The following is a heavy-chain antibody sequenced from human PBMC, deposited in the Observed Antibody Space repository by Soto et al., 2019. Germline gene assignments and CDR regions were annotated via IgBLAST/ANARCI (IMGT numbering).Heavy chain of an antibody. J-gene: IGHJ4*02. Sequence: EVQLLESGGGLVQPGGSLRLSVAASGFSFSTYSMAWVRQTPGKGLAWVSGLSGGGSNTFYADSVQGRFTISVDNSKNTVYLQMNSLRVEDTAVYYCARWDGYGDVWGQGTLVTVSS. D-gene: IGHD4-17*01. CDR1: GFSFSTYS. CDR2: LSGGGSNT. CDR3: ARWDGYGDV. V-gene: IGHV3-23*01.